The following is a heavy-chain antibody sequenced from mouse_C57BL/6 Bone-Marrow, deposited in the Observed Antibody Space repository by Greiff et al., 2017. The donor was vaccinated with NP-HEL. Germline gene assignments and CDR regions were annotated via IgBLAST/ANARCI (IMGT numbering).Heavy chain of an antibody. V-gene: IGHV2-6-1*01. CDR2: IWSDGST. D-gene: IGHD3-2*02. Sequence: VQRVESGPGLVAPSQSLSITCTVSGFSLTSYGVHWVRQPPGKGLEWLVVIWSDGSTTYTSALKSRLSISKDTSKSQVFLQMNSLQTDDTAVNYCARQDSSGHALDYWGQGTTLTVSS. CDR1: GFSLTSYG. J-gene: IGHJ2*01. CDR3: ARQDSSGHALDY.